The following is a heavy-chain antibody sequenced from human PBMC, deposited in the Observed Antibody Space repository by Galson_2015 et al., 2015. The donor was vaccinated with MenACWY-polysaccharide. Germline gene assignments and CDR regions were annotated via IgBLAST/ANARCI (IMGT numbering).Heavy chain of an antibody. Sequence: SLRLSCAASGFTFTRYPMSWVRQAPGKGRERVSAISGRGASTYSEDSVKGRFTISRDNSKNTLNQQMNSRRAEDTAVYYCANPGLSTGRTSDVDYWGQGTLIAVSS. CDR3: ANPGLSTGRTSDVDY. CDR2: ISGRGAST. V-gene: IGHV3-23*01. D-gene: IGHD1-14*01. CDR1: GFTFTRYP. J-gene: IGHJ4*02.